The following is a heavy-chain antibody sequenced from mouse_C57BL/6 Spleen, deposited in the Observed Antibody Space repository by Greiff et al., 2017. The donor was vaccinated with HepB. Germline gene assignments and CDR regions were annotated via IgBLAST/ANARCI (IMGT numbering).Heavy chain of an antibody. CDR3: ARDGGLRRALYWYFDV. V-gene: IGHV1-53*01. CDR2: INPSNGGT. CDR1: GYTFTSYW. J-gene: IGHJ1*03. D-gene: IGHD2-4*01. Sequence: VQLQQPGTELVKPGASVKLSCKASGYTFTSYWMHWVKQRPGQGLEWIGNINPSNGGTNYNEKFKSKATLTVDKSSSTAYMQLSSLTSEDSAVYYCARDGGLRRALYWYFDVWGTGTTVTVSS.